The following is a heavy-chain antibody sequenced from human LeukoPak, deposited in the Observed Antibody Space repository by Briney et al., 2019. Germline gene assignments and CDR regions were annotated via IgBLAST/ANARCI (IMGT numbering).Heavy chain of an antibody. J-gene: IGHJ3*02. V-gene: IGHV3-23*01. CDR1: GFTFSSYA. Sequence: GGSLRLSCAASGFTFSSYAMSWVRQAPGKGLEWVSAISGSGGSTYYADSVKGRFTISRDNSKNTLYLQMNSLRAEDTAVYYCAKDLGYYGSGSYLDAFDIWGQGTMVTVSS. CDR2: ISGSGGST. D-gene: IGHD3-10*01. CDR3: AKDLGYYGSGSYLDAFDI.